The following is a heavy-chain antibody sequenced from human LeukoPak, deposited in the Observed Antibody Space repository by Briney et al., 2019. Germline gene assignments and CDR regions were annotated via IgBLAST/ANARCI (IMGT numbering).Heavy chain of an antibody. Sequence: PSETLSLTCTVSGGSIINYYWTWIRQPPGKGLEWIGHIYYSGSTNYNPSLNSRVTISVDTSKKQFSLKLTSVIAADTAVYYCARQTGSGLFILPGGQGTLVTVSS. D-gene: IGHD3/OR15-3a*01. CDR3: ARQTGSGLFILP. V-gene: IGHV4-59*01. CDR2: IYYSGST. CDR1: GGSIINYY. J-gene: IGHJ4*02.